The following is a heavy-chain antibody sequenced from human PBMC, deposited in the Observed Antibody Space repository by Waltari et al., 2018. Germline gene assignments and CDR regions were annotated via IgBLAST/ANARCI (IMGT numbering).Heavy chain of an antibody. J-gene: IGHJ4*02. CDR1: GYSISSGYY. Sequence: QVQLQESGPGLVRPSETLSLTCAVSGYSISSGYYRGWIRQSPGKGLEWFGFIYHSGSTYFNPSLKSRVTISVDTSKNQFFLKLNSVTAADTAVYHCARHSSGYYYYLDYWGQGTLVTVSS. CDR3: ARHSSGYYYYLDY. CDR2: IYHSGST. V-gene: IGHV4-38-2*01. D-gene: IGHD3-22*01.